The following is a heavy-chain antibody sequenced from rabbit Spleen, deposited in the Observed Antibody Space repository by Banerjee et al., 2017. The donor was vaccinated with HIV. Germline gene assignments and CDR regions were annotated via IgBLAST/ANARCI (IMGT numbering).Heavy chain of an antibody. Sequence: QEQLEESGGGLVQPEGSLTLTCKASGFSFSGSYWICWVRQAPGKGLEWIACIYTGSSGNTYYASWAKGQLTISETSSTTVSLQMTTLTAADTATNFCARDGAVGSYFALWGLGTLVTVS. J-gene: IGHJ4*01. V-gene: IGHV1S45*01. CDR3: ARDGAVGSYFAL. CDR2: IYTGSSGNT. D-gene: IGHD8-1*01. CDR1: GFSFSGSYW.